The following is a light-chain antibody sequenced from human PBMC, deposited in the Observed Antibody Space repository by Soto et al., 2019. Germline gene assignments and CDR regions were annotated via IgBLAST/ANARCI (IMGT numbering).Light chain of an antibody. CDR1: SSDVGAYDY. V-gene: IGLV2-8*01. CDR3: SSFAGINNLL. J-gene: IGLJ2*01. CDR2: EVS. Sequence: QSALTQPPSASGSPGQSVTISCTGTSSDVGAYDYVSWYQQHPGKAPKLMIYEVSQWPSGVPDRFSGSKSGNTASLTISGLQAEDEGDYYCSSFAGINNLLFGGGTKLTVL.